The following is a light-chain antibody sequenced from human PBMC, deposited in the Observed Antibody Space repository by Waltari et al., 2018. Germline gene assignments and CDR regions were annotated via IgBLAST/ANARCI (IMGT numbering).Light chain of an antibody. CDR2: GVN. CDR1: GSNIGAGYD. V-gene: IGLV1-40*01. CDR3: QSYDTTLSVV. J-gene: IGLJ2*01. Sequence: QSVLTQPPSVSGAPGQRVTISCSGSGSNIGAGYDVHWYRQPPGNAPTLLIDGVNPLPPGVSDRFSCAQFDTSSSRAIAGLQADDEADYYCQSYDTTLSVVFGGGTKLTVL.